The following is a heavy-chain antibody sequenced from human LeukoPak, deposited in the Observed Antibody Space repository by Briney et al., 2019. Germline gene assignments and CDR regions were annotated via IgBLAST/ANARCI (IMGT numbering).Heavy chain of an antibody. CDR3: ASLRISSSYAFDY. CDR1: GFTFSSYA. CDR2: ISYDGSNK. Sequence: GGSLRLSCAASGFTFSSYAMHWVRQAPGKGLEWVAVISYDGSNKYYADSVKGRFTISRDNSKNTLYLQMSSLRAEDTAVYYCASLRISSSYAFDYWGQGTLVTVSS. D-gene: IGHD6-13*01. J-gene: IGHJ4*02. V-gene: IGHV3-30*04.